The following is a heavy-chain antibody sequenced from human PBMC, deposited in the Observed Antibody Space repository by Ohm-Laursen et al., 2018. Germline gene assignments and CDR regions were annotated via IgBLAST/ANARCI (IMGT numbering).Heavy chain of an antibody. CDR3: AKDRHSGSYYYYYGMDV. Sequence: SLRLSCSASGFTFDDYAMHWVRQAPGKGLEWVSGISWNSGSIGYADSVKGRFTISRDNAKNSLYLQMNSLRAEDTALYYCAKDRHSGSYYYYYGMDVWGQGTTVTVSS. V-gene: IGHV3-9*01. D-gene: IGHD1-26*01. CDR1: GFTFDDYA. J-gene: IGHJ6*02. CDR2: ISWNSGSI.